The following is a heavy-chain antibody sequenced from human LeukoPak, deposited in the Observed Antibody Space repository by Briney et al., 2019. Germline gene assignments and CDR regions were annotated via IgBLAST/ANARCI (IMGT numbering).Heavy chain of an antibody. V-gene: IGHV3-23*01. CDR1: GFTFSSYA. CDR3: AKGGDSSGYYYEDFDY. CDR2: ISGSGGST. J-gene: IGHJ4*02. Sequence: GGSLRLSCAGSGFTFSSYAMSWVRQAPGKGLEWVSTISGSGGSTYYADSVKGRFTISRDNSKNTLYLQMNSLRAEDTAVYYCAKGGDSSGYYYEDFDYWGQGTLVTVSS. D-gene: IGHD3-22*01.